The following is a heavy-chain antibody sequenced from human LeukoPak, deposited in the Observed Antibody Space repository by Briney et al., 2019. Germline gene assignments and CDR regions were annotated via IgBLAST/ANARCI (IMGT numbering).Heavy chain of an antibody. Sequence: ASVKVSCKASGYTFTSYGISWVRQAPGQGLEWMGWISAYNGNTNYAQKLQGRVTMTTDTSTSTAYMELRSLRSDDTAVYYCARDLAGSSSWAYYYYYYMDVWGKGTTVTVSS. CDR3: ARDLAGSSSWAYYYYYYMDV. CDR1: GYTFTSYG. J-gene: IGHJ6*03. D-gene: IGHD6-13*01. V-gene: IGHV1-18*01. CDR2: ISAYNGNT.